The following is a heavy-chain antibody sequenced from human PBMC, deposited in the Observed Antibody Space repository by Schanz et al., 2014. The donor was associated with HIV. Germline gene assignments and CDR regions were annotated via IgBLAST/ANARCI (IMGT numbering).Heavy chain of an antibody. J-gene: IGHJ4*02. D-gene: IGHD3-10*01. CDR1: GFTFSSYG. CDR3: ARGFPGFDY. CDR2: IWYDGSNT. V-gene: IGHV3-33*01. Sequence: QVQLVESGGGVVQPGRSLRLSCAASGFTFSSYGMHWVRQAPGKGLEWVAVIWYDGSNTFYGDSVKGRFTISRDNSKNPPYLQMNSLRAEDTSVYYCARGFPGFDYRGQGTLVTVSS.